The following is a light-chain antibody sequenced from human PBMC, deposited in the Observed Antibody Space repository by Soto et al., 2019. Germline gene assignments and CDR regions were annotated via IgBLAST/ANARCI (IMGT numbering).Light chain of an antibody. Sequence: IVMTQSPDSLAVPLGERATINCKSSQTVLLSSNNKNYLGWYQQKPGQAPKLLIYWASTRESGVPDRFSGSGSGTDFTLTISSLQAEDVAVYYCQQYYSTPKTFGQGTKLEIK. CDR3: QQYYSTPKT. V-gene: IGKV4-1*01. J-gene: IGKJ2*01. CDR2: WAS. CDR1: QTVLLSSNNKNY.